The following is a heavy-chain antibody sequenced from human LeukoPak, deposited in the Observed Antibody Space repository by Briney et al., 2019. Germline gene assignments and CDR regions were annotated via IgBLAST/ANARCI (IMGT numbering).Heavy chain of an antibody. CDR2: ISGSGGST. V-gene: IGHV3-23*01. Sequence: GGTLRLSCAASGFTFRTYGMSWVRQAPGKGLQWVSGISGSGGSTYYADSVKGRFAISRDNSKNTLYLQMNSLRAEDTAVYYCAKDHQMAYSSGWGYWGQGTLVTVSS. D-gene: IGHD6-19*01. CDR3: AKDHQMAYSSGWGY. CDR1: GFTFRTYG. J-gene: IGHJ4*02.